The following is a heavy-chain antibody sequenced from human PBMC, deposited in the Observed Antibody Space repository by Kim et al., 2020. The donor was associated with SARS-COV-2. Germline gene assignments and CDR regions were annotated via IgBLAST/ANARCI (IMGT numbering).Heavy chain of an antibody. CDR3: GRAGRLDY. CDR2: IKPDGSEK. CDR1: GFTFSSYW. Sequence: GGSLRLSCAASGFTFSSYWMTWVRQAPGRGLEWVANIKPDGSEKYYVDSVRGRFTISRDNAKNSLLLQMNSLRAEDTAVYYCGRAGRLDYWGQGALVTVS. J-gene: IGHJ4*02. D-gene: IGHD1-1*01. V-gene: IGHV3-7*03.